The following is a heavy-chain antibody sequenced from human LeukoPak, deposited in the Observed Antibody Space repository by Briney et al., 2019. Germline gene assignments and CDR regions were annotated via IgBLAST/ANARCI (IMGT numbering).Heavy chain of an antibody. CDR1: GGSISSSSYY. D-gene: IGHD3-9*01. V-gene: IGHV4-39*01. CDR2: IYYSGST. Sequence: SETLSLTCTVSGGSISSSSYYWGWIRQPPGKGLEWIGSIYYSGSTYYNPSLKSRVTISVDTSKNQFSLKLSSVTAADTAVYYCARRHTRDILTGYYRDYWGQGTLVTDSS. J-gene: IGHJ4*02. CDR3: ARRHTRDILTGYYRDY.